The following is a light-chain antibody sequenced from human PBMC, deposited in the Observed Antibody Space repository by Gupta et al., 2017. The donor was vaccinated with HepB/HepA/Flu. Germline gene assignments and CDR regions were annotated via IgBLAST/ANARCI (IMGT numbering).Light chain of an antibody. V-gene: IGLV3-21*04. CDR3: QVSDASSDILV. J-gene: IGLJ3*02. Sequence: SYVLTPPPSLSVAPGQTAKVTWRGNNIGSKSVHWYQQKPGQAPVLLIVYDSDRPSGINDRFFCYTAGENATPLTSRVEEGDEDDDYCQVSDASSDILVFGGGTKLTVL. CDR1: NIGSKS. CDR2: YDS.